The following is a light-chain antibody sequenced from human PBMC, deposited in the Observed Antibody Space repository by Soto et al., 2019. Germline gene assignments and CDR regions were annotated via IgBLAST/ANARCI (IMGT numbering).Light chain of an antibody. CDR2: DAS. CDR3: QQRKNWPEFT. Sequence: EIVLTQSPATLSLSPGERATLSCRASQSVRSSLVWYQQKRGQAPRLLIYDASNRDTGIPARFSGSGSGTDFTRTISSLEPEDFAVYYCQQRKNWPEFTFGPGTKVDIK. J-gene: IGKJ3*01. V-gene: IGKV3-11*01. CDR1: QSVRSS.